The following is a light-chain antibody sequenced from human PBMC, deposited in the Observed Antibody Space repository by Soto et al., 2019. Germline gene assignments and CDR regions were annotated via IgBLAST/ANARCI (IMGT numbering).Light chain of an antibody. J-gene: IGKJ2*01. V-gene: IGKV1-39*01. CDR2: AAS. CDR1: QSIYTY. Sequence: DLPMTQSPSSLSASVGDRVTITCRASQSIYTYLSWYRQKPGKAPKLLIHAASTLESGAPSSFSGSGSGTDFTLTISSLQPEDFATYYCQQSYTFPYTFGQGTKLQIK. CDR3: QQSYTFPYT.